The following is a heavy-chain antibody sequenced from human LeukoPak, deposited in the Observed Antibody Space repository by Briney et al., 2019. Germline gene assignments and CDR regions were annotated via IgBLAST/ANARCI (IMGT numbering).Heavy chain of an antibody. Sequence: PGGSLRLSCAASGFTFRDSAMYWVRQAPGKGLEYVSVISTDGSRIYYADSVKGRFTISRDNSKNNLYLQMGSLRAEDMAVYYCTRGLAISTSGWYDTFDYWGQGALVTVSS. CDR2: ISTDGSRI. CDR3: TRGLAISTSGWYDTFDY. V-gene: IGHV3-64*02. J-gene: IGHJ4*02. D-gene: IGHD6-19*01. CDR1: GFTFRDSA.